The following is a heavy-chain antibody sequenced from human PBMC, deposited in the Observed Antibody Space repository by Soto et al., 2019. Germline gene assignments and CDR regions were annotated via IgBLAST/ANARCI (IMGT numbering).Heavy chain of an antibody. V-gene: IGHV4-59*01. J-gene: IGHJ3*02. D-gene: IGHD3-10*01. CDR3: ARGAGYYYGSGSPDHDAFDI. Sequence: SDTLSLTSTVSGGSITSYYWSWIRQPPGKGLEWIGYIYYSGSTNYNPSLKSRVTISVDTSKYQFSLKLSSVTAADTAVYYCARGAGYYYGSGSPDHDAFDIWGQGTMVT. CDR1: GGSITSYY. CDR2: IYYSGST.